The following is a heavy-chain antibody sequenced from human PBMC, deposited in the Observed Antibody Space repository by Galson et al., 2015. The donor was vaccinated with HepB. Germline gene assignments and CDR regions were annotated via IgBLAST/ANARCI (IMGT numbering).Heavy chain of an antibody. CDR3: AREVMIRTLAHKTPDY. V-gene: IGHV3-7*03. Sequence: SLRLSCAASGFTFSAYWMSLVRQVPGKGLEWVADVNLGGSEMYYADSVKGRFTISRDNAERSVSLHMYSLRAEDTAVYYCAREVMIRTLAHKTPDYWGQGTLVTVSS. CDR1: GFTFSAYW. CDR2: VNLGGSEM. J-gene: IGHJ4*02. D-gene: IGHD3-16*01.